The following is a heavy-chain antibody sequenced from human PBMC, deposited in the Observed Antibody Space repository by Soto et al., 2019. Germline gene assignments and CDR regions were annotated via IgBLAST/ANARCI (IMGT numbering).Heavy chain of an antibody. J-gene: IGHJ6*02. CDR2: IKSKTDGGTT. V-gene: IGHV3-15*01. CDR1: GFPFSNAW. D-gene: IGHD5-12*01. Sequence: GSLRRDCAAPGFPFSNAWMSWVRHAAGEGLEWVGRIKSKTDGGTTDYAAPVKGRFTISRDDSKNTLYLQMNSLKTEDTAVYYCTSPDVDIVATMSYYYGMDVWARGPRSPSP. CDR3: TSPDVDIVATMSYYYGMDV.